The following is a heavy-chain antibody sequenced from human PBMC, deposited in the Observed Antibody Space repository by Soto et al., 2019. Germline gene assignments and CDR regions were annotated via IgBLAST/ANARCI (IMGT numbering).Heavy chain of an antibody. CDR3: ATDMSWFDP. CDR1: GATLRSFA. Sequence: QVQLVQSGAEVKKPGSSVKVSCKASGATLRSFAIAWVRQTPGHGLEWMGGIIPMYGATTYAQKFQGRLTITADDSTTTAYMDLTSLPSEDTGVYYCATDMSWFDPWGQGTLVTVSS. V-gene: IGHV1-69*01. CDR2: IIPMYGAT. D-gene: IGHD3-16*01. J-gene: IGHJ5*02.